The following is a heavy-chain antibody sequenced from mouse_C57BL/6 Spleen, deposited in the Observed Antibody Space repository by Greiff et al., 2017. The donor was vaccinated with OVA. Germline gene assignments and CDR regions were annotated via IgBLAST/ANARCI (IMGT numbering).Heavy chain of an antibody. D-gene: IGHD3-3*01. Sequence: EVKLVESGGGLVKPGGSLKLSCAASGFTFSDYGMHWVRQAPEKGLEWVAYISSGSSTIYYADTVKGRFTISRDNAKNTLFLQMTSLRSEDTAMYYCARPGDPYAMDYWGQGTSVTVSS. CDR1: GFTFSDYG. V-gene: IGHV5-17*01. J-gene: IGHJ4*01. CDR2: ISSGSSTI. CDR3: ARPGDPYAMDY.